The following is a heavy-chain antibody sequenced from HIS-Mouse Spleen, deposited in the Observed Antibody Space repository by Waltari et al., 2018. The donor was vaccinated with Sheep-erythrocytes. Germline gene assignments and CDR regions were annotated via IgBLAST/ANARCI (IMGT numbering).Heavy chain of an antibody. CDR2: IIPILGIA. D-gene: IGHD1-26*01. Sequence: SSVKVSCKASGGTFSSYAINWVRQAPGQGLEWMGRIIPILGIANYAQKFQGRVTITADKSTSTAYMELSSLRSEDTAVYYCAQTGATTPHFDYWGQGTLVTVSS. J-gene: IGHJ4*02. V-gene: IGHV1-69*04. CDR1: GGTFSSYA. CDR3: AQTGATTPHFDY.